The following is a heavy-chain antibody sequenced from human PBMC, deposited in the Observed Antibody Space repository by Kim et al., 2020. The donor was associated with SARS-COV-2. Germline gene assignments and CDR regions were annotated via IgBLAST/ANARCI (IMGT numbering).Heavy chain of an antibody. J-gene: IGHJ4*02. CDR1: GYTFTSYG. V-gene: IGHV1-18*01. CDR2: ISAYNGNT. CDR3: AREVVRNYYGSGTKYYFDY. D-gene: IGHD3-10*01. Sequence: ASVKVSCKASGYTFTSYGISWVRQAPGQGLEWMGWISAYNGNTNYAQKLQGRVTMTTDTSTSTAYMELRSLRSDDTAVYYCAREVVRNYYGSGTKYYFDYWGQGTLVTVSS.